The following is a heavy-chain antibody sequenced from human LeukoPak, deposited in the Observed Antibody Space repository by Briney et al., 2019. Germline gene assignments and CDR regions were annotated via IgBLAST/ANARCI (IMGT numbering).Heavy chain of an antibody. J-gene: IGHJ3*02. CDR1: GYTFTNYG. CDR2: ISAYNGNT. CDR3: ARVSPTTSEDAFDI. Sequence: GAAVKVSCKASGYTFTNYGISWVRQAPGQGLEWMGWISAYNGNTDYAQKLQGRVTMTTDTSTNTAYMVLRSLRSDDTAVYYCARVSPTTSEDAFDIWGQGTMVTVSS. D-gene: IGHD1-14*01. V-gene: IGHV1-18*01.